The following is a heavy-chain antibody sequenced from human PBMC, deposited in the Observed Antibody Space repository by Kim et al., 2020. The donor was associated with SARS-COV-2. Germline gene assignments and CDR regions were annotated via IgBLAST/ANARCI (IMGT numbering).Heavy chain of an antibody. Sequence: GGSLRLSCAASGFTFSSYAMSWVRQAPGKGLEWVSAISGSGGSTYYADSVKGRFTISRDNSKNTLYLQMNSLRAEDTAVYYCAKDLRGNSYYYDSSGYYSTFDYWGQGTLVTVSS. J-gene: IGHJ4*02. V-gene: IGHV3-23*01. CDR1: GFTFSSYA. CDR2: ISGSGGST. CDR3: AKDLRGNSYYYDSSGYYSTFDY. D-gene: IGHD3-22*01.